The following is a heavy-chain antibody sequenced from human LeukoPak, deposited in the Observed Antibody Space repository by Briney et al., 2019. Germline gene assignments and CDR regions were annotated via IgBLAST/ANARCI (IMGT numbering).Heavy chain of an antibody. CDR3: ARHPSGYGEVGYFDY. D-gene: IGHD5-12*01. CDR2: IYTSGST. V-gene: IGHV4-4*07. Sequence: TTSETLSLTCTVSGGSISSYYWSWIRQPAGKGLEWIGRIYTSGSTNQNPSLKSRVTMSVDTSKNQFSLKLSSVPAADTAVYYCARHPSGYGEVGYFDYWGQGTLVTVSS. CDR1: GGSISSYY. J-gene: IGHJ4*02.